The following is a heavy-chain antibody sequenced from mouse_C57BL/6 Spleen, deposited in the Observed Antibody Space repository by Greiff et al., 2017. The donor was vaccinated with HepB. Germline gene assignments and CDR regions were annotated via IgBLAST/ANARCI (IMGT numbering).Heavy chain of an antibody. D-gene: IGHD1-1*01. CDR1: GFSLTSYG. CDR2: IWSGGST. J-gene: IGHJ4*01. Sequence: VKLQESGPGLVQPSQCLSITCTVSGFSLTSYGVHWVRQSPGKGLEWLGVIWSGGSTDYNAAIISRLCTSKDNSKIQAFFKMTSLQADDTAIYYCARNYGGSYAMDYWGQGTSVTVSS. CDR3: ARNYGGSYAMDY. V-gene: IGHV2-2*01.